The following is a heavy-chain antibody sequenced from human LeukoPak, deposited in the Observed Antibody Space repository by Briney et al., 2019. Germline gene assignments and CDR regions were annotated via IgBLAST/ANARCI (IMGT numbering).Heavy chain of an antibody. CDR3: ARDRPLTGDRGGSDY. J-gene: IGHJ4*02. V-gene: IGHV1-2*02. Sequence: GASVKVSCKASGYTFTGYYMHWVRQGPGQGLEWMGWINPNSGGTNYAQKFQGRVTMTRDTSISTAYMELSRLRSDDTAVYYCARDRPLTGDRGGSDYWGQGTLVTVSS. D-gene: IGHD7-27*01. CDR1: GYTFTGYY. CDR2: INPNSGGT.